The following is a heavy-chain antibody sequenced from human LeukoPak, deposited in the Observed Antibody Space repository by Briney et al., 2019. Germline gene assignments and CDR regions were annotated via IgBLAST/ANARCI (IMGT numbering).Heavy chain of an antibody. Sequence: SETLSLTCAVSGYSISSGYYWGWIRQPPWKGLEWIGNIYYTGSTYYNPSLKSRVTISIDTSKNQFSLKLTSVTAADTAVYYCGREVGYSNYESHWGQGTLVTVSS. CDR3: GREVGYSNYESH. CDR1: GYSISSGYY. V-gene: IGHV4-38-2*02. J-gene: IGHJ4*02. CDR2: IYYTGST. D-gene: IGHD4-11*01.